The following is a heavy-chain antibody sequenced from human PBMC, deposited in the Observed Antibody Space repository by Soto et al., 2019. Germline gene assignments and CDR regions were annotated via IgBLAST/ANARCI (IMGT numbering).Heavy chain of an antibody. CDR1: GFTFSSYG. CDR2: ITYDGSNK. V-gene: IGHV3-30*18. CDR3: AKDKGDHYYDSSGSDY. Sequence: GGSLRLSCAASGFTFSSYGMHWVRQAPGKGLEWVAVITYDGSNKYYADSVKGRFTISRDNSKNTLYLQMNSLRAEDTAVYYCAKDKGDHYYDSSGSDYWGQGTLVTVSS. D-gene: IGHD3-22*01. J-gene: IGHJ4*02.